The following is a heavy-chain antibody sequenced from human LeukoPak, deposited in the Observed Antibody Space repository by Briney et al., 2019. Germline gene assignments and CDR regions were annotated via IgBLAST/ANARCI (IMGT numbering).Heavy chain of an antibody. V-gene: IGHV4-39*07. CDR3: ARESSGRMEYYDSSGYYPWDAFDI. Sequence: KSSETLSLTCTVSGGSISSSSYYWGWIRQPPGKGLEWIGSIYYSGSTYYNPSLKSRVTISVDTSKNQFSLKLSSVTAADTAVYYCARESSGRMEYYDSSGYYPWDAFDIWGQGTMVTVSS. D-gene: IGHD3-22*01. CDR1: GGSISSSSYY. CDR2: IYYSGST. J-gene: IGHJ3*02.